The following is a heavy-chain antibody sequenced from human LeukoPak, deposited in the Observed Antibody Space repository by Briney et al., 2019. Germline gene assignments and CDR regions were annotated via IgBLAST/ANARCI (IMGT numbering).Heavy chain of an antibody. D-gene: IGHD3-22*01. CDR2: IYTSGST. V-gene: IGHV4-4*07. CDR1: GDSISIYY. J-gene: IGHJ5*02. Sequence: SETLSLTCTVSGDSISIYYWSWIRQPAGKGLEWIGRIYTSGSTNYNPSLKSRVTMSVDTSKNQFSLKLSSVTAADTAVYYCARMSYYDSSGDNWFDPWGQGTLVTVSS. CDR3: ARMSYYDSSGDNWFDP.